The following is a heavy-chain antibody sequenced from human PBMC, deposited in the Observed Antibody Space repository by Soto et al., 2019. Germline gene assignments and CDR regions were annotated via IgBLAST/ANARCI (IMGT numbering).Heavy chain of an antibody. CDR2: SNDRGSI. Sequence: QVQLQQWGAGPLRPLETLSLTCGVSGGSFSGYYWAWIRQSPGKGLEWFGVSNDRGSINYNPSLKSRVSISVGTSKNHYSLNLRSVTAADTAVYYCARESHDILTGPPWVWYFDLWGRGTLVTVSS. CDR1: GGSFSGYY. J-gene: IGHJ2*01. D-gene: IGHD3-9*01. CDR3: ARESHDILTGPPWVWYFDL. V-gene: IGHV4-34*01.